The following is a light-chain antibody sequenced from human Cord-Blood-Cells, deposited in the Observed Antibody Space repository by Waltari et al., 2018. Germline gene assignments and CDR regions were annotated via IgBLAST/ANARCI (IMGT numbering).Light chain of an antibody. CDR3: CSYAGSSTYV. J-gene: IGLJ1*01. CDR1: SSDVGSYNL. CDR2: EGS. Sequence: QSALTQPASVSGSPGQSITISCTGTSSDVGSYNLVSWYQQHPGKAPKLMIYEGSKRPSGVSNRVSGSKSSNTAYLTIAGLQAEDEADYYCCSYAGSSTYVFGTGTKVTVL. V-gene: IGLV2-23*01.